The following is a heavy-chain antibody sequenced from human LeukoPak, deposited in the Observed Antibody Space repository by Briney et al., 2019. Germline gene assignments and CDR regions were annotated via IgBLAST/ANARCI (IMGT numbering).Heavy chain of an antibody. V-gene: IGHV3-21*01. CDR1: GYTFSSFS. CDR2: ISVRSDYI. CDR3: VRLRTNSDTSGYDYYYDF. D-gene: IGHD3-22*01. J-gene: IGHJ4*02. Sequence: GGSLRLSCVASGYTFSSFSINWVRQAPGKGLEWVSSISVRSDYIYYADSVRGRFSISRDDARDSLFLQMNSLRAEDTAVYYCVRLRTNSDTSGYDYYYDFWGQGTLVTVSS.